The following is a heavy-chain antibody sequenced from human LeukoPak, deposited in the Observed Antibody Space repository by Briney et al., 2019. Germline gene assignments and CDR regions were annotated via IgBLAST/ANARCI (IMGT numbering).Heavy chain of an antibody. CDR1: GFIFTGYY. CDR2: INPSSGGT. Sequence: ASVKLSCKASGFIFTGYYIHWVRQAPGQGPEWMGWINPSSGGTNYAQRFQGRVTMTRDTSISTAYMELGGLRSDDAAVYYCARDHCTNGVCYAFDYWGHGTLVTVSS. CDR3: ARDHCTNGVCYAFDY. J-gene: IGHJ4*01. D-gene: IGHD2-8*01. V-gene: IGHV1-2*02.